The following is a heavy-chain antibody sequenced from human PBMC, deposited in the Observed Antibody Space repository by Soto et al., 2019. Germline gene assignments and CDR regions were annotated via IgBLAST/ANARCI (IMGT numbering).Heavy chain of an antibody. Sequence: ESGPTLVNPTQTLTLTCTVSGFSLTTSGMTVGWIRQAPGKAPEWLALSEEYSPSQQSRLTFTKDTSKNQVVLTMTNMDPVDTATYYCTLRQDTSRGPIYCGQGIRVTVSS. CDR2: SE. CDR1: GFSLTTSGMT. D-gene: IGHD3-22*01. J-gene: IGHJ4*02. V-gene: IGHV2-5*01. CDR3: TLRQDTSRGPIY.